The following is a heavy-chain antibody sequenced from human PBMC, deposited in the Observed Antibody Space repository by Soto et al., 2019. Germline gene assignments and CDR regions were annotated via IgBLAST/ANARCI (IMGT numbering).Heavy chain of an antibody. J-gene: IGHJ2*01. Sequence: QVQLQESGPGLVKPSQTLSLTCTVSGGSISSGDYYWSWIRQPPGKGLEWIGYIYYRGTTYYNPSLKSRVTISEDTSKHQFPLKLSSVPAADTAVYYCALADYTNYWYFDLWGRGTLVTVSS. D-gene: IGHD3-16*01. CDR2: IYYRGTT. V-gene: IGHV4-30-4*01. CDR1: GGSISSGDYY. CDR3: ALADYTNYWYFDL.